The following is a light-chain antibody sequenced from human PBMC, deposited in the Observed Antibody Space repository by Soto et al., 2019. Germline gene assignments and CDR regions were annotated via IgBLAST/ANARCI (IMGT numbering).Light chain of an antibody. CDR2: EVS. Sequence: QSVLTQPASVSGSPGQSITISCTGTSSDVGGYNYVSWYQQHPGKAPKLMIYEVSNRPSGVSNRFSGSKSGNTASLTISGLQAEDEADYYCSSYTSSTPYVXGTGTKSPS. V-gene: IGLV2-14*01. CDR1: SSDVGGYNY. J-gene: IGLJ1*01. CDR3: SSYTSSTPYV.